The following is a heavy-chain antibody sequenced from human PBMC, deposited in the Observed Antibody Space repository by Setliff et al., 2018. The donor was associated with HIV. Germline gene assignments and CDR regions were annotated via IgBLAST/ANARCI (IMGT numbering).Heavy chain of an antibody. CDR3: ARVARMHPFDP. CDR1: GGSISSHY. CDR2: IYYNGGT. J-gene: IGHJ5*02. V-gene: IGHV4-59*11. Sequence: PSETLSLTCTVSGGSISSHYRSWIRQPPGKGLEWIGLIYYNGGTNYNSSLESRVTISVDRSKNQFSLKLTSVTAADTAVYYCARVARMHPFDPWGRGALVTVSS.